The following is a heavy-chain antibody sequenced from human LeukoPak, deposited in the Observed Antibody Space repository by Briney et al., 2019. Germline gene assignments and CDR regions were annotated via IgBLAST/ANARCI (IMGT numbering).Heavy chain of an antibody. CDR3: ARGTYYYDSSGYYYSYFQH. D-gene: IGHD3-22*01. Sequence: PGGSLRLSCAASGFTVSSNYMSWVRQAPGKGLEWVSVIYSGGSTYYADSVKGRFTISRDNSKNTLYLQMSSLRAEDTAVYYCARGTYYYDSSGYYYSYFQHWGQGTLVTVSS. V-gene: IGHV3-66*01. J-gene: IGHJ1*01. CDR2: IYSGGST. CDR1: GFTVSSNY.